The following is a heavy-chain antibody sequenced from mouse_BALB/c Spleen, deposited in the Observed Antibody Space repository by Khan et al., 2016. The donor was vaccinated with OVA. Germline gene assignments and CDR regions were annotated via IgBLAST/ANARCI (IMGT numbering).Heavy chain of an antibody. Sequence: QVQLKESGAELVRPGASVRMSCKASGYTFTSNTMHWIKQRPGQGLEWIGYINPRSGYTNYNQNFKDKATFTADKSSSTAYMQLSSLTSEDSAVYYCARSTAGYTVDSWGQGTSVTVSS. D-gene: IGHD1-2*01. J-gene: IGHJ4*01. CDR2: INPRSGYT. CDR3: ARSTAGYTVDS. V-gene: IGHV1-4*01. CDR1: GYTFTSNT.